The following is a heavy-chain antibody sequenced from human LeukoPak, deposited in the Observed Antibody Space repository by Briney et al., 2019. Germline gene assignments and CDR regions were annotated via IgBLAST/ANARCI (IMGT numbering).Heavy chain of an antibody. D-gene: IGHD2-2*01. Sequence: SQTLSLTCAISGDSVSSNSVTWNWIRQSPSRGLEGLGRTYYRSTWYNDYAVSVRGRITVNPDTSKNQFALHLNSVTPEDTAVYYCARRLTQYDCFDPWGQGILVTVSS. V-gene: IGHV6-1*01. CDR1: GDSVSSNSVT. CDR2: TYYRSTWYN. CDR3: ARRLTQYDCFDP. J-gene: IGHJ5*02.